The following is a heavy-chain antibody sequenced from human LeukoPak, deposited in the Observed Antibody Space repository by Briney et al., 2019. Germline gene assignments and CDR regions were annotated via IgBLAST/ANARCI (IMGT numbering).Heavy chain of an antibody. CDR2: IDYSGST. CDR1: GGSISSFF. Sequence: SETLSLTCTVSGGSISSFFWSWIRQPPGKGLEWLGCIDYSGSTQYKPSLKSRVTISVDTSKQQFSLKLSSVTAEDTAVYYCARDLELERNRWNYFESWGQGTLVTVSS. CDR3: ARDLELERNRWNYFES. D-gene: IGHD1-1*01. V-gene: IGHV4-59*01. J-gene: IGHJ4*02.